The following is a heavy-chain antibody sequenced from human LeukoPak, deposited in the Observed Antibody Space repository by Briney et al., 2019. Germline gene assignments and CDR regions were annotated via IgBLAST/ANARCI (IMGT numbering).Heavy chain of an antibody. CDR2: ISSSSYI. V-gene: IGHV3-21*01. CDR3: VGGYDPLH. Sequence: GGSLRLSCAASGFTFSTYSINWARQAPGKGLEWVSSISSSSYIYYADSVKGRFTISRDNAKNPLYLQMNSLRAEDTSIYYCVGGYDPLHWGQGTLVTVSS. J-gene: IGHJ4*02. CDR1: GFTFSTYS. D-gene: IGHD2-8*02.